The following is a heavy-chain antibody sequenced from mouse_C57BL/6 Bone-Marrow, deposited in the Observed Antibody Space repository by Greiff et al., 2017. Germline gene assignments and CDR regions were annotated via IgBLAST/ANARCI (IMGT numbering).Heavy chain of an antibody. CDR2: IYPGDGDT. V-gene: IGHV1-82*01. Sequence: QVQLQQSGPELVKPGASVKISCKASGYAFSSSWMNWVKQRPGKGLEWIGRIYPGDGDTNYNGKFKGKATLTADKSSSTAYMQLSSLTSEDFAVYFCARYLFYWGQGTTLTVSS. J-gene: IGHJ2*01. CDR1: GYAFSSSW. CDR3: ARYLFY.